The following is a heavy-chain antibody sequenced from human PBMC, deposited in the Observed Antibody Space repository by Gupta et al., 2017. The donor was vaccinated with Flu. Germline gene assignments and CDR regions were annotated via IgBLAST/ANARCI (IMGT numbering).Heavy chain of an antibody. V-gene: IGHV1-3*04. CDR3: ARDPVWDGDCYLDY. CDR2: INTGNGAT. J-gene: IGHJ4*02. Sequence: VRQAPGQSLEWLGWINTGNGATTYSQKLHGRVAITRDTSATTVYMELNSLTSEDTAVYYCARDPVWDGDCYLDYWGQGTLVTVSS. D-gene: IGHD2-21*02.